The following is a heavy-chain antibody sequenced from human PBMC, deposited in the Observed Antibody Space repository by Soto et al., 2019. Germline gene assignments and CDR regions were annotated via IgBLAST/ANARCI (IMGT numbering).Heavy chain of an antibody. Sequence: QVQLVESGGGVVQPGRSLRLSCAASGFTFSSYGMHWVRQAPGKGLEWVAVIWYDGSNKYYADSVKGRFTISRDNSKNTLYLQMNSLRAEDTAVYYCARDEGMAGTTPPFDYWGQGTLVTVSS. J-gene: IGHJ4*02. CDR3: ARDEGMAGTTPPFDY. CDR2: IWYDGSNK. D-gene: IGHD6-19*01. CDR1: GFTFSSYG. V-gene: IGHV3-33*01.